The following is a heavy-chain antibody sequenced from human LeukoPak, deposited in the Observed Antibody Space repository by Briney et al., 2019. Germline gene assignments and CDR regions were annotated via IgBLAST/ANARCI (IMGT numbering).Heavy chain of an antibody. Sequence: GGSLRLSCAASGSTFSSYVMSWVRQAPGKGLEWVSAISGSGSSTYYADSVQGRFTVSRDNSKNTLYLQMNSLRAEDTAVYYCAKDGRSSWSPLNFDYWGRGTLVTVSS. CDR2: ISGSGSST. V-gene: IGHV3-23*01. CDR1: GSTFSSYV. J-gene: IGHJ4*02. D-gene: IGHD6-13*01. CDR3: AKDGRSSWSPLNFDY.